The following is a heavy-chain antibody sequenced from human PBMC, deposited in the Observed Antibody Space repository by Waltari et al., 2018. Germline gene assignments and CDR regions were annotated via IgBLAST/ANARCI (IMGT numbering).Heavy chain of an antibody. V-gene: IGHV4-59*01. CDR2: IYYSGST. CDR3: ARGALRFLEWEGQFFDY. CDR1: GGSISSYY. D-gene: IGHD3-3*01. Sequence: QVQLQESGPGLVKPSETLSLTCTVPGGSISSYYWSWIRQPPGKGLEWIGYIYYSGSTNYNPSLKSRVTISVDTSKNQFSLKLSSVTAADTAVYYCARGALRFLEWEGQFFDYWGQGTLVTVSS. J-gene: IGHJ4*02.